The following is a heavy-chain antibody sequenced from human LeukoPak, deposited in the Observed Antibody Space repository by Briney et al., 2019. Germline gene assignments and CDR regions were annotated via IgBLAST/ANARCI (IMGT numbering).Heavy chain of an antibody. CDR2: ISYDGSNK. Sequence: GRSLRLSCAASGFTFSSYGMHWVRQAPGKGLEWVAVISYDGSNKYYADSVKGRFTISRDNSKNTLYLQMNSLRAEDTAVYYCATSGYFGFWGQGTLVTVSS. V-gene: IGHV3-30*03. J-gene: IGHJ4*02. CDR3: ATSGYFGF. CDR1: GFTFSSYG. D-gene: IGHD3-22*01.